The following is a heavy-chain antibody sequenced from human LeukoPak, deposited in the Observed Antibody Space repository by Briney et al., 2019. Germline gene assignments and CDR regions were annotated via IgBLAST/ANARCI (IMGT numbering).Heavy chain of an antibody. V-gene: IGHV3-30*02. CDR1: GFTFSSYG. CDR3: AKDYYDSSGYYYGRYFDY. CDR2: IRYDGSNK. Sequence: GGSLRLSCAASGFTFSSYGTHWVRQAPGKGLDWVAFIRYDGSNKYYADSVKGRFTISRDNSKNTLYLQMNSLRAEDTAVHYCAKDYYDSSGYYYGRYFDYWGQGTLVTVSS. J-gene: IGHJ4*02. D-gene: IGHD3-22*01.